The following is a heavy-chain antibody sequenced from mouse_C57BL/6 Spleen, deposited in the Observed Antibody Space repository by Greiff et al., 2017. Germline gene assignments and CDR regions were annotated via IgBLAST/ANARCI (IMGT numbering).Heavy chain of an antibody. CDR1: GYTFTSYW. CDR2: IDPSDSYT. CDR3: ARSRYEGYFDV. D-gene: IGHD2-14*01. J-gene: IGHJ1*03. V-gene: IGHV1-69*01. Sequence: QVQLQQPGAELVMPGASVKLSCKASGYTFTSYWMHWVKQRPGQGLEWIGEIDPSDSYTNYNQKFKGKSTLTVDKSSSTAYMQLSSLTSEDSAVYYCARSRYEGYFDVWGTGTTVTVSS.